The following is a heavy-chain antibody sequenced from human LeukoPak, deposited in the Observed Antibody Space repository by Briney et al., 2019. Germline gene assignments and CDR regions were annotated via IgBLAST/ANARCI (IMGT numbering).Heavy chain of an antibody. V-gene: IGHV1-69*04. CDR3: AREWQQLTDYYFDY. Sequence: GASVKVSCKASGGTFSSYAISWVRQAPGQGLEWMGRIIPILGIANYAQKFRGRVTITADKSTSTAYMELSSLRSEDTAVYYCAREWQQLTDYYFDYWGQGTLVTVSS. J-gene: IGHJ4*02. D-gene: IGHD6-13*01. CDR1: GGTFSSYA. CDR2: IIPILGIA.